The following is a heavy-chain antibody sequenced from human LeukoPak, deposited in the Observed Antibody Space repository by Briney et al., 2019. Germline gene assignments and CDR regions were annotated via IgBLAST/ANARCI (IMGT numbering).Heavy chain of an antibody. J-gene: IGHJ4*02. V-gene: IGHV4-39*01. CDR3: VTIMYDSSGYSYFDL. Sequence: SGTLSLSCTVPGGSISSYSYYWGWIRQPPGKGLEWIGSVNYSVSTNYTPSLKTRVTISVDTSRDQFSLKMSSVTAADTAVYYCVTIMYDSSGYSYFDLWGQGTLVTVSS. CDR1: GGSISSYSYY. CDR2: VNYSVST. D-gene: IGHD3-22*01.